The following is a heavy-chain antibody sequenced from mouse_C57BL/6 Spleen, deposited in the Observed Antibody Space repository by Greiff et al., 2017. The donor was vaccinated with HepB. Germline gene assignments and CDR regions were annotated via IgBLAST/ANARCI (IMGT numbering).Heavy chain of an antibody. CDR1: GFNIKDDY. V-gene: IGHV14-4*01. CDR3: TTGLRRRGYFDY. CDR2: IDPENGDT. D-gene: IGHD2-4*01. J-gene: IGHJ2*01. Sequence: VQLKESGAELVRPGASVKLSCTASGFNIKDDYMHWVKQRPEQGLEWIGWIDPENGDTEYASKFQGKATITADTSSNTAYLQLSSLTSEDTAVYYCTTGLRRRGYFDYWGQGTTLTVSS.